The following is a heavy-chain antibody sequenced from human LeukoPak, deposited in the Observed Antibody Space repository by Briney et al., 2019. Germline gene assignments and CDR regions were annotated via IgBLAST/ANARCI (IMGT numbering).Heavy chain of an antibody. CDR1: GFTLSNYD. CDR2: IDIAGDT. D-gene: IGHD4-17*01. J-gene: IGHJ2*01. CDR3: ARTTVTSGPYWYFDL. Sequence: PGRSLRLSCAASGFTLSNYDIHWVRQATGEGLEWVSGIDIAGDTYYPGSVRGRFTISRENAESSLYLQMNSLRAGDTGVYYCARTTVTSGPYWYFDLWGRGTLVTVST. V-gene: IGHV3-13*01.